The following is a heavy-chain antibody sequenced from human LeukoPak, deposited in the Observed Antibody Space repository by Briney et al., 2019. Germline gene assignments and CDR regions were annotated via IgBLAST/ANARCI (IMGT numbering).Heavy chain of an antibody. CDR1: GFTFDDYV. D-gene: IGHD6-19*01. J-gene: IGHJ4*02. CDR2: ISWNSGSI. V-gene: IGHV3-9*01. CDR3: AKSNSSGCLLY. Sequence: ARSLRLSCAASGFTFDDYVMHWVRQAPGKGLEGVSGISWNSGSIGYADSVKGRFTISRDNAKNSLYLQMNSLRAEDTALYYCAKSNSSGCLLYWGQGTLVTVSS.